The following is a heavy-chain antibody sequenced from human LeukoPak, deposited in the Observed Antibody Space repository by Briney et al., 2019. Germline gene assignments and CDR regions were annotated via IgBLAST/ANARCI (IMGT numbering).Heavy chain of an antibody. J-gene: IGHJ4*02. V-gene: IGHV3-23*01. D-gene: IGHD5-18*01. Sequence: GGSLRLSCAASGFTFSSYAMSWVRQAPGKGLEWVSAISGSGGSTYYADSVKGRFTISRGNSKNTLYLQMNSLRAEDTAVYYCAREASGYSYRPHYFDYWGQGTLVTVSS. CDR3: AREASGYSYRPHYFDY. CDR1: GFTFSSYA. CDR2: ISGSGGST.